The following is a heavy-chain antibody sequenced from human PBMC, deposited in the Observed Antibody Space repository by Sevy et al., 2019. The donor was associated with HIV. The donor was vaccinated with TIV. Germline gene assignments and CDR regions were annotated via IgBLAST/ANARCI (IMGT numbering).Heavy chain of an antibody. D-gene: IGHD3-10*01. Sequence: GGSLRLSCVGSGFIFSNYDMHWVRQRTGKGLEWVASIGTLADTFYPDSVKGRFTISRENAKNSLFLQMNDFRVGDTAVYFCTRHGILPYGSGKAFDIWGRGTTVTVSS. CDR1: GFIFSNYD. V-gene: IGHV3-13*01. J-gene: IGHJ3*02. CDR2: IGTLADT. CDR3: TRHGILPYGSGKAFDI.